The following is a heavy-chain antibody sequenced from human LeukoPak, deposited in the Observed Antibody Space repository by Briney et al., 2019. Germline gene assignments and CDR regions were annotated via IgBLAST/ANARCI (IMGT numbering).Heavy chain of an antibody. J-gene: IGHJ5*02. CDR2: ISSNGGST. CDR1: GFTFSSYA. V-gene: IGHV3-64*01. Sequence: PGGSLGLSCAASGFTFSSYAMHWVRQAPGKGLEYVSAISSNGGSTYYANSVKGRFTISRDNSKNTLYLQMGSLRAEDMAVYYCARDLRAQYYDILTEENWFDPWGQGTLVTVSS. D-gene: IGHD3-9*01. CDR3: ARDLRAQYYDILTEENWFDP.